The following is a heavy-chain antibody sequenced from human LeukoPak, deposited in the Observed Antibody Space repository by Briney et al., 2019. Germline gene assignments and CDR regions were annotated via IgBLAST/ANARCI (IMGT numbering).Heavy chain of an antibody. CDR2: IYYSGST. CDR1: GGSISSYY. Sequence: SETLSLTCTVAGGSISSYYWSWIRQPPGKGLEWIGYIYYSGSTNYNPSLKSRVAISVDTSKNQFSLKLSSVTAADTAVYYCARHGYSSGSLAWFDPWGQGTQVTVSS. CDR3: ARHGYSSGSLAWFDP. D-gene: IGHD6-19*01. V-gene: IGHV4-59*01. J-gene: IGHJ5*02.